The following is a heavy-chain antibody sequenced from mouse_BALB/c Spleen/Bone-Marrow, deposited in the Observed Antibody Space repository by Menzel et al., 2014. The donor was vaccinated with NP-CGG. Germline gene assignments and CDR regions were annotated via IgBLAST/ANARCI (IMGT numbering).Heavy chain of an antibody. CDR3: ARALGDGYYCAMDY. Sequence: VQLQESGAELVKPGPPVKLSCKASGYTFTSYWMTWVKQRPGRGLEWIGRIDPSDSETNYNQEFKDKATLTADKSSSTASIQLSSLTSGDSAVYYGARALGDGYYCAMDYWGQGTSVTVSS. CDR2: IDPSDSET. V-gene: IGHV1-69*02. D-gene: IGHD2-3*01. CDR1: GYTFTSYW. J-gene: IGHJ4*01.